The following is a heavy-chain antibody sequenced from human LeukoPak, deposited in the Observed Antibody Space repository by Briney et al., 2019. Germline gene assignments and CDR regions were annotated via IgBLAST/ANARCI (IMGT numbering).Heavy chain of an antibody. CDR2: ISGSGGTT. CDR3: AKDPPTVMANAFHI. D-gene: IGHD5-18*01. Sequence: GESLKISCAASGFPFSGYGMSWVRQAPGKGLEWVSSISGSGGTTYYADSVKGRFTISRDNSKNTLYLQMNSLRADDTAVYSCAKDPPTVMANAFHIWGQGTMVTVS. J-gene: IGHJ3*02. CDR1: GFPFSGYG. V-gene: IGHV3-23*01.